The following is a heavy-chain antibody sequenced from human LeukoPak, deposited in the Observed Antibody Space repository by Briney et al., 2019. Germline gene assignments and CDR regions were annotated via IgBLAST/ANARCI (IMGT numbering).Heavy chain of an antibody. Sequence: GGALRLSCAASGFTFSSYAMSWVRQAPGKGLEWVSAISGSGGSTYYADSVKGRFTISRDNSKNTLYLQMNSLRAEDTAVYYCASYSSTSSVYYYYMDVWGKGTTVTVSS. V-gene: IGHV3-23*01. D-gene: IGHD2-2*01. CDR2: ISGSGGST. J-gene: IGHJ6*03. CDR1: GFTFSSYA. CDR3: ASYSSTSSVYYYYMDV.